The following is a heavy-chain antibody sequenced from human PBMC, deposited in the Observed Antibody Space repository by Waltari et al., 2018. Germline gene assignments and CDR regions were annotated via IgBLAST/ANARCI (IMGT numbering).Heavy chain of an antibody. Sequence: QVQLQESGPGLVKPSETLSLTCTVSGGSISSYYWSWIRQPPGKGLEWIGYIYYSGSTNYNPSLKSRVTISVDTSKNQFSLKLSSVTAADTAVYYCASGTLSSTRAYYYYYYGMDVWGQGTTVTVSS. CDR2: IYYSGST. D-gene: IGHD2-2*01. J-gene: IGHJ6*02. CDR1: GGSISSYY. V-gene: IGHV4-59*01. CDR3: ASGTLSSTRAYYYYYYGMDV.